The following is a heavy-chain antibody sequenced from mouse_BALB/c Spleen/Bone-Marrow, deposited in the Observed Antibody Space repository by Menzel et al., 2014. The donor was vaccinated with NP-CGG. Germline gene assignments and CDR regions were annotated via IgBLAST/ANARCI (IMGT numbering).Heavy chain of an antibody. CDR1: GFTFSSYT. CDR3: TRDGKGNYDYAMDY. D-gene: IGHD2-1*01. V-gene: IGHV5-6-4*01. J-gene: IGHJ4*01. CDR2: ISSGGSYT. Sequence: EVKLVESGGGLVKPGGSLKLSCAASGFTFSSYTMSWVRQTPEKRLEWVATISSGGSYTYYPDSVKGRFTISRDNAKNTLYLQMSSLKSEDTAMYYCTRDGKGNYDYAMDYRGQGTSVTVSS.